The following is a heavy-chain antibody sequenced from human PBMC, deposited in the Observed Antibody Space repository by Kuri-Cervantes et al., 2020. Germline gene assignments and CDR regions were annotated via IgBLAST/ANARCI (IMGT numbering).Heavy chain of an antibody. CDR3: TRDVLYTWNYAFDY. V-gene: IGHV3-49*04. D-gene: IGHD1-7*01. CDR1: GFTFDDYG. J-gene: IGHJ4*02. Sequence: GGSLRLSCAASGFTFDDYGMSWVRQAPGKGLEWVGFVRRGAHGGTTEYAASVKGRFTISRDDSKSIAYLQMNSLKTEDTAVYYCTRDVLYTWNYAFDYWGQGTLVTVSS. CDR2: VRRGAHGGTT.